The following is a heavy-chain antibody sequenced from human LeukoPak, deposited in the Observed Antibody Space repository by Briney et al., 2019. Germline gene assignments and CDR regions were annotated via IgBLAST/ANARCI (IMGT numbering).Heavy chain of an antibody. J-gene: IGHJ4*02. CDR3: AREPNWLAAAGTYYFDY. D-gene: IGHD6-13*01. V-gene: IGHV1-2*02. Sequence: ASVKVSCKASGYTFTGYYMHWVRQAPGQGLEWMGWINPNSGGTNYAQKFQGRVTMTRDTSISTAYMELSRLRSDDTAVYYCAREPNWLAAAGTYYFDYWGQGTLVTVSS. CDR2: INPNSGGT. CDR1: GYTFTGYY.